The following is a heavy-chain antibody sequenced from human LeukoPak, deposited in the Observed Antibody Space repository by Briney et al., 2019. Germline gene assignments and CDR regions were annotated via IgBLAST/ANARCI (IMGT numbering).Heavy chain of an antibody. CDR3: ARDRQRNFDY. CDR1: GDTVSSNTAA. J-gene: IGHJ4*02. Sequence: SQTLSLTCAISGDTVSSNTAAWNWIRQSPPRGLEWLGRTCYRSKWYNDYAVSVKSRITINTDTSKNQFSLQLNSVTPEDTAVYYCARDRQRNFDYWGQGTLVTVSS. CDR2: TCYRSKWYN. V-gene: IGHV6-1*01.